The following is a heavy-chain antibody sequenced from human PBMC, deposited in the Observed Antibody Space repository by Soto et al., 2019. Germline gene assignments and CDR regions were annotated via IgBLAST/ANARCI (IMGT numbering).Heavy chain of an antibody. Sequence: GGSLRLSCAASGFTFDDYGMSWVRQAPGKGLEWVSGINWNGGSTGYADSVKGRFTISRDNAKNSLYLQMNSLRAEDTALYYCARAVVRGVIRAPFDYWGQGTLVTVSS. D-gene: IGHD3-10*01. CDR2: INWNGGST. V-gene: IGHV3-20*04. J-gene: IGHJ4*02. CDR1: GFTFDDYG. CDR3: ARAVVRGVIRAPFDY.